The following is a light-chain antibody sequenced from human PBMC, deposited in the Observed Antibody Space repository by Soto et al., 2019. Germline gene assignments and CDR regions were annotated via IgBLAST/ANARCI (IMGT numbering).Light chain of an antibody. J-gene: IGKJ2*03. Sequence: DIVMTQSPSTLSASPGERATISCRASQSISSELAWYQQKPGQPPRLLIYSASTRASGVPARFTGSGSGSEFTLTISGLQSEDFAVYYCQQGRNWPLSFGQGTRLEI. CDR2: SAS. CDR3: QQGRNWPLS. V-gene: IGKV3-15*01. CDR1: QSISSE.